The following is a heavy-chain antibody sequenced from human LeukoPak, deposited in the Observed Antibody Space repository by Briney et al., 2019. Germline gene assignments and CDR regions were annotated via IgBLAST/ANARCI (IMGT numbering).Heavy chain of an antibody. CDR3: ATHSGYAPPY. CDR2: ISRSSSTI. J-gene: IGHJ4*02. CDR1: GFTFSSYW. V-gene: IGHV3-48*01. D-gene: IGHD5-12*01. Sequence: GGSLRLSCAASGFTFSSYWMSWVRQAPGKGLEWVSYISRSSSTIYYADSVKGRFTISRDNAKSSLYLQMNSLTTEDTAVYYCATHSGYAPPYWGQGTLVTVSS.